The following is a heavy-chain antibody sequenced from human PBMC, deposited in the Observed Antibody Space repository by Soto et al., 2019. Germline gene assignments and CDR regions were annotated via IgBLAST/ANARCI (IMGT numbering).Heavy chain of an antibody. CDR1: GFTFRDHG. D-gene: IGHD4-17*01. CDR3: VRDRGARFFDY. J-gene: IGHJ4*02. V-gene: IGHV3-33*01. CDR2: IWYHGNTK. Sequence: GGSLRLSCAASGFTFRDHGMHWVRQAPGKGLEWVAVIWYHGNTKYYADSVKGRFTISRDNSNNTLDLQMDSLRADDTAVYYCVRDRGARFFDYWGQGTPVPVSS.